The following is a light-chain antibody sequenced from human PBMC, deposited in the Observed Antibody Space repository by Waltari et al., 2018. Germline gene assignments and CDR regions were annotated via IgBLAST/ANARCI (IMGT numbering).Light chain of an antibody. CDR1: ETITTY. CDR2: SAS. Sequence: DIQLPQSPSSLSASVGDSVTITCRASETITTYFNWYQKKPGEAPQLLIYSASRVQSGATSRFSGSGSGADFTLTISGLQPEDFATYYCQQSYLLPWTFGQGTKVEIK. J-gene: IGKJ1*01. V-gene: IGKV1-39*01. CDR3: QQSYLLPWT.